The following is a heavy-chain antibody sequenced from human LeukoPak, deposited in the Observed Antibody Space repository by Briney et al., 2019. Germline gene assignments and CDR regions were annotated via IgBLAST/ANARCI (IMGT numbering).Heavy chain of an antibody. Sequence: ASVKVSCKASGYTFTGYYMHWVRQAPGQGLEWMGRINPNSGGTNYAQKFQGRVTMTRNTSISTAYMELSSLRSEDTAVYYCATLYDSSAYWGQGTLVTVSS. J-gene: IGHJ4*02. D-gene: IGHD3-22*01. V-gene: IGHV1-2*06. CDR1: GYTFTGYY. CDR3: ATLYDSSAY. CDR2: INPNSGGT.